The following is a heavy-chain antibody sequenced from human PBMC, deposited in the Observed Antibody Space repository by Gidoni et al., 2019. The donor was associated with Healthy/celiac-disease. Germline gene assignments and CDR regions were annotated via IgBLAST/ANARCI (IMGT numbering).Heavy chain of an antibody. CDR2: MSGSGGST. Sequence: EVQLLESGGGLVQPGGSLRLSCAASGFTFSSYAMSWVRQAPGKGLEWVSAMSGSGGSTYYADSVKGRFTISRDNSKNTLYLQMNSLRAEDTAVYYCAKVLKMATAFFDYWGQGTLVTVSS. CDR1: GFTFSSYA. D-gene: IGHD5-12*01. V-gene: IGHV3-23*01. J-gene: IGHJ4*02. CDR3: AKVLKMATAFFDY.